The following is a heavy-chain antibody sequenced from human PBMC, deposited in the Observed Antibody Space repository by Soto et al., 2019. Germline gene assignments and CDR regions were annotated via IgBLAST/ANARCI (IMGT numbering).Heavy chain of an antibody. J-gene: IGHJ6*02. D-gene: IGHD3-3*01. CDR1: GYTFVGYY. CDR3: ARDADFWWGGGMEL. CDR2: LNPNSGGT. Sequence: QEQLVQSGAEVKKPGASVKVSCKASGYTFVGYYLHWVRQAPGQGLGWLGWLNPNSGGTNYAQRCQGRVTMTRDESIRTASLELGRLKPDDTAVYFCARDADFWWGGGMELWGRGTTVSVSS. V-gene: IGHV1-2*02.